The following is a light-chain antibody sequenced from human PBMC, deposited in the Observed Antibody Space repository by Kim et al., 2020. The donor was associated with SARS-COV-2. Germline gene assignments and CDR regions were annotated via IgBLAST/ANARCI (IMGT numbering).Light chain of an antibody. CDR3: QQYNNWPSYT. CDR2: GAS. J-gene: IGKJ2*01. V-gene: IGKV3-15*01. Sequence: EIVMTQSPATLSVSPGERATLSCRASQSVSTKLAWYQQKPGQAPRLLIYGASTRATGVPARFGGSGSGTDFTLTISSLQSEDFAVYYCQQYNNWPSYTFGQGTKLEI. CDR1: QSVSTK.